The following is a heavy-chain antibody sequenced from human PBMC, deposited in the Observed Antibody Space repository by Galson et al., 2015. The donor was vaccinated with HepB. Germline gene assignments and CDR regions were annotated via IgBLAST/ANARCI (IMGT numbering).Heavy chain of an antibody. J-gene: IGHJ4*02. Sequence: SVKVSCKASGYTFTTYAISWVRQAPGQGLEWMGWISTYNSNTNYAQKLRSRVTLTTDTHTSTAYMELRSLGADAAAVYYCARDGDRYYGSGCHYRAYWGQGTPGTVPS. CDR3: ARDGDRYYGSGCHYRAY. D-gene: IGHD3-10*01. CDR1: GYTFTTYA. CDR2: ISTYNSNT. V-gene: IGHV1-18*04.